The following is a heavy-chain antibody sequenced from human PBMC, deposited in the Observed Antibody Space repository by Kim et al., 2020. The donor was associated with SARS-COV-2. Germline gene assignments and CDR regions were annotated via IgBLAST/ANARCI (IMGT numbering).Heavy chain of an antibody. J-gene: IGHJ3*02. CDR3: VRDRMGGAFDM. CDR1: GFTFSAYD. D-gene: IGHD3-16*01. V-gene: IGHV3-48*02. Sequence: GGSLRLSCATSGFTFSAYDMNWVRQAPGKGLEWLSFITKRSTTIYYADSVEGRFTISRDNAKNSLFLQMNSLRDEDTALYYCVRDRMGGAFDMWGQGTMGTDSS. CDR2: ITKRSTTI.